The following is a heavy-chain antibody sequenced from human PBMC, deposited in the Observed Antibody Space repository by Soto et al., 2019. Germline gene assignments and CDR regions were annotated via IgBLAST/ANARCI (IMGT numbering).Heavy chain of an antibody. Sequence: SVKVSCKASGGTFSSYTISWVRQAPGQGLEWMGRIIPILGIANYAQKFQGRVTITADKSTSTAYMELSSLRSEDTAVYYCARGYCSSTSCFPPDYWGQGTLVTVSS. D-gene: IGHD2-2*01. CDR3: ARGYCSSTSCFPPDY. J-gene: IGHJ4*02. CDR1: GGTFSSYT. V-gene: IGHV1-69*02. CDR2: IIPILGIA.